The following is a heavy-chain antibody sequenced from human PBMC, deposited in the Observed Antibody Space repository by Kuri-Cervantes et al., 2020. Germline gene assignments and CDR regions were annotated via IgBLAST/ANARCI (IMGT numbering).Heavy chain of an antibody. CDR3: ASGRFGELHFDP. CDR1: GFTFSSYA. D-gene: IGHD3-10*01. V-gene: IGHV3-64*01. Sequence: GESLKISCAASGFTFSSYAMHWVRQAPGKGLEYVSAISSNGGSTYYANSVKGRFTISRDNSKNTLYLQMNSLRAEDTAVYYCASGRFGELHFDPWGQGTLVTVSS. J-gene: IGHJ5*02. CDR2: ISSNGGST.